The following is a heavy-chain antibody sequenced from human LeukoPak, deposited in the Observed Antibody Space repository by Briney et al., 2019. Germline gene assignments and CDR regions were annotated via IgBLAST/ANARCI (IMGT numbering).Heavy chain of an antibody. J-gene: IGHJ6*02. CDR2: IYYSEST. Sequence: PSETLSLTCTVSGGSISSYYWSWIRQPPGKGLEWIGYIYYSESTNYNPSLKSRVTISVDTSKNQFSLKLSSVTAADTAVYYCARDLVYCSGGSCPPHYYYYGMDVWGQGTTVTVSS. CDR3: ARDLVYCSGGSCPPHYYYYGMDV. D-gene: IGHD2-15*01. V-gene: IGHV4-59*01. CDR1: GGSISSYY.